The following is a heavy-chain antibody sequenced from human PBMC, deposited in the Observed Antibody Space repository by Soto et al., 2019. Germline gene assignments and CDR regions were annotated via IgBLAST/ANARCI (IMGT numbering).Heavy chain of an antibody. V-gene: IGHV1-69*06. CDR1: GGTFSSYA. CDR2: IIPIFGTA. CDR3: ARASCGTIQDSRLFDY. Sequence: SVKVSCKASGGTFSSYAISWVRQAPGQGLEWMGGIIPIFGTANYAQKFQGRVTITADKSTSTAYMELSSLRSEDTAVYYCARASCGTIQDSRLFDYWGQGTLVTVSS. J-gene: IGHJ4*02. D-gene: IGHD3-3*01.